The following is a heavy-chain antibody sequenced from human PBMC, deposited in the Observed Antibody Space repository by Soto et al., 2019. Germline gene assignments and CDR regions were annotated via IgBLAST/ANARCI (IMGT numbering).Heavy chain of an antibody. CDR2: INPNSGGT. CDR1: GYTFTGYY. J-gene: IGHJ4*02. D-gene: IGHD5-12*01. CDR3: ARDVFGGSDYYY. V-gene: IGHV1-2*02. Sequence: ASVKGACKAAGYTFTGYYMHWVRQAPGQGLEWMGWINPNSGGTNYAQKFQGRVTMTRDTSISTAYMELSRLRSDDTAVYYCARDVFGGSDYYYWGQGTLVTVSS.